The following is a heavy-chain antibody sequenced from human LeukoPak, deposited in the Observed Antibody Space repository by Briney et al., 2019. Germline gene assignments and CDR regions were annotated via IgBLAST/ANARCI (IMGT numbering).Heavy chain of an antibody. V-gene: IGHV4-34*01. J-gene: IGHJ4*02. Sequence: SETLSLTCAVYGGSFSGYYWSWIRQPPGKGLEWIGEINHSGSTNYNPSLKSRVTISVDTSKNQFSLKLSSVTAADTAVYYCARKGDSSGWYYWGQGTLVTVSS. CDR1: GGSFSGYY. D-gene: IGHD6-19*01. CDR3: ARKGDSSGWYY. CDR2: INHSGST.